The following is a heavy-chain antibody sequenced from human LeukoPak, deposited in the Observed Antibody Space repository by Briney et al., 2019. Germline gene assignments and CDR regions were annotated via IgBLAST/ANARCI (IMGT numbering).Heavy chain of an antibody. CDR3: AKDGAAAAGILVYFDY. CDR1: GFTFSSYA. D-gene: IGHD6-13*01. J-gene: IGHJ4*02. V-gene: IGHV3-23*01. CDR2: ISGSGGST. Sequence: GGSLRLSCAASGFTFSSYAMSWVRQAPGKGLGWVSAISGSGGSTYYADSVKGRFTISRDNSKNTLYLQMNSLRAEDTAVYYCAKDGAAAAGILVYFDYWGQGTLVTVSS.